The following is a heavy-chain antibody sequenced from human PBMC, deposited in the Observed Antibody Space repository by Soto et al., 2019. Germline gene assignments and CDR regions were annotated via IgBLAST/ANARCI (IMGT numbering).Heavy chain of an antibody. CDR3: ARTVPAAHEAFDI. D-gene: IGHD2-2*01. Sequence: EVQLVESGGGLVQPGGSLRLSCAASGFTFSDHYMDWVRQAPGKGLEWVGRTRNKANSYTTEYAASVKGRFTISRDDSKNSLYMQMNSLKTEDTAVYYCARTVPAAHEAFDIWGQGTMVTVSS. V-gene: IGHV3-72*01. CDR2: TRNKANSYTT. CDR1: GFTFSDHY. J-gene: IGHJ3*02.